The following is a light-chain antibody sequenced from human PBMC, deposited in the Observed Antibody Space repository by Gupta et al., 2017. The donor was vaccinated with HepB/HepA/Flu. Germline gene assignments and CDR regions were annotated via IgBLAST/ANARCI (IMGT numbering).Light chain of an antibody. CDR2: GNS. CDR3: QSYDSSLSGYVV. V-gene: IGLV1-40*01. J-gene: IGLJ2*01. CDR1: SSNIGAGFD. Sequence: LTQPPSVSGAPGQRVTISCTGSSSNIGAGFDVHWYQQLPGTAPKLLIYGNSNRPSGVPDRFSGSKSGTSASLAITGLQAEDEADYYCQSYDSSLSGYVVFGGGTKLTVL.